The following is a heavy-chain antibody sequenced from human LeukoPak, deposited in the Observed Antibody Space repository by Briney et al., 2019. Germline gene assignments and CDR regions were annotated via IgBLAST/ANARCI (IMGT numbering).Heavy chain of an antibody. CDR3: ASSSGSYSFWGIDY. V-gene: IGHV4-59*01. J-gene: IGHJ4*02. D-gene: IGHD1-26*01. CDR1: GGSISSYY. CDR2: IYYSGST. Sequence: PSETLSLTCTVSGGSISSYYWSWIRQPPGKGLEWIGYIYYSGSTNYNPSLKSRVTISVDTSKNQFSLKLSSVTAADTAVYYCASSSGSYSFWGIDYWGQGTLVTVSS.